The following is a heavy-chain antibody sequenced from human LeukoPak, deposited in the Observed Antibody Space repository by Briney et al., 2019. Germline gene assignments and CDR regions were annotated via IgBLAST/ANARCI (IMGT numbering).Heavy chain of an antibody. J-gene: IGHJ6*03. CDR1: GFTFSSYA. Sequence: PGGSLRLSCAASGFTFSSYAMSWVRQAPGKGLEWVSAISGSGGSTYYADSVKGRFTISRDNSENTLYLQMNSLRAEDTAVYYCAKDLRSSDYYYYYMDVWGKGTTVTVSS. D-gene: IGHD6-6*01. V-gene: IGHV3-23*01. CDR2: ISGSGGST. CDR3: AKDLRSSDYYYYYMDV.